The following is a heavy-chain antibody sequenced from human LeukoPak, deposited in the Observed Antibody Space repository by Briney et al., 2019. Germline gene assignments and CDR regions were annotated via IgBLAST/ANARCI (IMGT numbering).Heavy chain of an antibody. D-gene: IGHD3-10*01. CDR3: ASSDMVRGPFDY. CDR2: MNPNSGNT. V-gene: IGHV1-8*01. CDR1: GYTFTSYD. Sequence: GASVKVSCKASGYTFTSYDINWVRQATGQGLEWMGWMNPNSGNTGYAQKFQGRVTMTRNTSISTAYMELSGLRSEDTAVYYCASSDMVRGPFDYWGQGTLVTVSS. J-gene: IGHJ4*02.